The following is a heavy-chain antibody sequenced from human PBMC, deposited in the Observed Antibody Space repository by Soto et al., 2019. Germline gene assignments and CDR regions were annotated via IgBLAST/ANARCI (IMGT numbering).Heavy chain of an antibody. CDR2: ISSTGDRT. CDR3: AKDYTCSGGSCYLFDY. Sequence: EVQLLESGGGLVQPGGSLRLSCAASRFTFNNYAMSWVRQAPGKGLEWVSGISSTGDRTNYADSVKCRFTISRDNSKNTLYLQMNSLRDEDTAVYYCAKDYTCSGGSCYLFDYWGQGTLVTVSS. D-gene: IGHD2-15*01. V-gene: IGHV3-23*01. CDR1: RFTFNNYA. J-gene: IGHJ4*02.